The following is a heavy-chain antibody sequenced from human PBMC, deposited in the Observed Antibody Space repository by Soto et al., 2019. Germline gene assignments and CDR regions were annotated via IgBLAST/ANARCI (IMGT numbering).Heavy chain of an antibody. Sequence: EVQLVESAGGLVKPGGSLRLSCVASGFSFNEAWMNWVRQAPGEGLEWVGRIKTSAGGGATDYAAPVQGRFTISRDDSKNALYLHMNSLRTEGTAIYYCTTGSVEGIWGQGTTVTVSS. D-gene: IGHD2-15*01. CDR1: GFSFNEAW. J-gene: IGHJ6*02. CDR3: TTGSVEGI. CDR2: IKTSAGGGAT. V-gene: IGHV3-15*07.